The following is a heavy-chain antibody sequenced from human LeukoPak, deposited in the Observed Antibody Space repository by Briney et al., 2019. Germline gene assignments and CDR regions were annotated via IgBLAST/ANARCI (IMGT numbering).Heavy chain of an antibody. J-gene: IGHJ3*02. CDR1: GYTFTSYG. CDR2: ISAYNGNT. CDR3: ASVAYCSGGSCYSTDAFDI. D-gene: IGHD2-15*01. V-gene: IGHV1-18*01. Sequence: ASVKVSCKASGYTFTSYGISWVRQAPGQGHEWMGWISAYNGNTNYAQKLQGRVTMTTDTSTSTAYMELRSLRSDDTAVYYCASVAYCSGGSCYSTDAFDIWGQGTMVTVSS.